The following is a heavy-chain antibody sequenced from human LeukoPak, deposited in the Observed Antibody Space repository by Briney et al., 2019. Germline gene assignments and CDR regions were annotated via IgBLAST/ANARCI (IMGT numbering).Heavy chain of an antibody. CDR1: GGTFSSYA. J-gene: IGHJ5*02. Sequence: SVKVSCKASGGTFSSYAISWVRQAPGQGLEWMGRIIPILGIANYAQKFQGRVTITADKSTSTAYMELSSLRSEDTAAYYCAREGYDILTGYGNWFDPWGQGTLVTVSS. CDR3: AREGYDILTGYGNWFDP. V-gene: IGHV1-69*04. D-gene: IGHD3-9*01. CDR2: IIPILGIA.